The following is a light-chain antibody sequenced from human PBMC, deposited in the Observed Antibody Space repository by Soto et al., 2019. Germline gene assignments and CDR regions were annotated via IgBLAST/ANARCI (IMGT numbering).Light chain of an antibody. CDR1: QDISSY. CDR3: QQFHSYQLT. V-gene: IGKV1-9*01. Sequence: IQVTQSPSSLSASVGDRVTIACLASQDISSYLAWYQQKPGKAPKLLIYVASTLRSGVPSRFSGSGSGTDVTLTISSLQREDLATYYWQQFHSYQLTFGGGTKVEIK. J-gene: IGKJ4*01. CDR2: VAS.